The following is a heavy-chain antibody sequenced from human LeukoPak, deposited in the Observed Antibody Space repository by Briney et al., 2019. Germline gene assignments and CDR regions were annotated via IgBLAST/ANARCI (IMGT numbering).Heavy chain of an antibody. J-gene: IGHJ4*02. CDR2: IYYSGST. V-gene: IGHV4-31*03. CDR3: ARAGYCSSTSCIMFDY. CDR1: GGSISSGGYY. D-gene: IGHD2-2*01. Sequence: SETLSLTCTVSGGSISSGGYYWSWLRQHPGKGLEWIVYIYYSGSTYYNPSLKSRVTISVDTSKNQFPLKLSSVTAADTAVYYCARAGYCSSTSCIMFDYWGQGTLVTVSS.